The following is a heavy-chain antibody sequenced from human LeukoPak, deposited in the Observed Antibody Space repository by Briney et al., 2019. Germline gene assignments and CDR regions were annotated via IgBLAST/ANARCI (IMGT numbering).Heavy chain of an antibody. CDR1: GYTFTSYG. D-gene: IGHD1-1*01. Sequence: ASVKVSCKASGYTFTSYGISWVRQAPGQGREWMGWISAYNGNTNYAQKLQGRVTMTTDTSTSTAYMELRSLRSDDTAVYYCARHRTGTTANWFDPWGQGTLVTVSS. CDR3: ARHRTGTTANWFDP. CDR2: ISAYNGNT. V-gene: IGHV1-18*01. J-gene: IGHJ5*02.